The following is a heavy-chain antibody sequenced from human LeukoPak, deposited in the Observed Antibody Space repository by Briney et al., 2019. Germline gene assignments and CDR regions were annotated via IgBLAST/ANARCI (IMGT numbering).Heavy chain of an antibody. CDR1: GGSISSYY. D-gene: IGHD3-3*01. CDR2: IYSSGST. V-gene: IGHV4-4*07. CDR3: VGWSATRIDY. Sequence: PSETLSLTCTVSGGSISSYYWSWIRQPAGKGLEWIGRIYSSGSTNYNPSLKSRVTMSVDTSKNQFSLKLSSVTAADTAVYYCVGWSATRIDYWGRGTLVTVSS. J-gene: IGHJ4*02.